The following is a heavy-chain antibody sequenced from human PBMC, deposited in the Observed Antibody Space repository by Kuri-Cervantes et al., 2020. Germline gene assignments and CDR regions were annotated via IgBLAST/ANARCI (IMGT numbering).Heavy chain of an antibody. D-gene: IGHD2-8*01. CDR3: ARGTLSSDY. Sequence: GESLKISCAASGFTFSSFAMSWVRQAPGKGLEWVANIKQDGSEKYYVDSVKGRFTISRDNAKNSLYLQMNSLRAEDTAVYYCARGTLSSDYWGQGTLVTVSS. CDR2: IKQDGSEK. V-gene: IGHV3-7*01. J-gene: IGHJ4*02. CDR1: GFTFSSFA.